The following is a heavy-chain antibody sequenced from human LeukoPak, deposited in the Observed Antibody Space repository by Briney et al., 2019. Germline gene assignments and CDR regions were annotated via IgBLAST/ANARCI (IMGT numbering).Heavy chain of an antibody. Sequence: ASVKVSCKASGYTFTNYDINWVRQAPGQGPEWMGWMNPKNGNTGYAQEFQGRVTMTRNTSTSTAYMELSSLRSDDTAVYYCARDQDIVVVVAALRQREMGGFDPWGQGTLVTVSS. CDR1: GYTFTNYD. CDR2: MNPKNGNT. D-gene: IGHD2-15*01. J-gene: IGHJ5*02. V-gene: IGHV1-8*01. CDR3: ARDQDIVVVVAALRQREMGGFDP.